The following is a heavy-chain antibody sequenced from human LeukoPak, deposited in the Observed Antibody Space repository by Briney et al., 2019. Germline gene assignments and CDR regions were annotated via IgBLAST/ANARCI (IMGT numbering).Heavy chain of an antibody. CDR3: VGDGHSNTGMNY. V-gene: IGHV3-73*01. J-gene: IGHJ4*02. D-gene: IGHD2/OR15-2a*01. CDR1: GSTFSGST. Sequence: GGSLRLSCATSGSTFSGSTIHWVRQAPGKGLEWIGHIRSKANSYVTIYGASVKGRFTISRDDSKNTAYLHMNSLKTEDTAVYYCVGDGHSNTGMNYWGQGTLVTVSS. CDR2: IRSKANSYVT.